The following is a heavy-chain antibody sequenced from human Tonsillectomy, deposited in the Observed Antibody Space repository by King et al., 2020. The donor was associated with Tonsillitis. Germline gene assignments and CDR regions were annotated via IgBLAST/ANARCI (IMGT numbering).Heavy chain of an antibody. D-gene: IGHD6-6*01. V-gene: IGHV3-33*01. CDR1: GLRFSTYG. J-gene: IGHJ6*02. CDR2: IWEDGVTK. CDR3: ARSLAARRDTSSFHYGMDV. Sequence: QVQLVESGGGVVQPGRSLRLSCTASGLRFSTYGMNWVRQPPGKGLEWVAIIWEDGVTKYYADSVKGRFSITRDNSENAVILQMNSLRAEDTALYFCARSLAARRDTSSFHYGMDVWGQGTTVIVSS.